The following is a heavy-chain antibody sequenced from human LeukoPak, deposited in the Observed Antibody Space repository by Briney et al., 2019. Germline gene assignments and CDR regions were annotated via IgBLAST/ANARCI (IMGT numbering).Heavy chain of an antibody. D-gene: IGHD5-18*01. CDR3: ARVATVDTAMVDY. CDR2: ISYDGSNK. J-gene: IGHJ4*02. Sequence: GGSLRLSCAASGFTFSNYAMYWVRQTPGKGLQWVALISYDGSNKYSADSVKGRFTISRDNSRNTLYLQMNSLRAEDTAVYYCARVATVDTAMVDYWGQGTLVTVSS. CDR1: GFTFSNYA. V-gene: IGHV3-30*04.